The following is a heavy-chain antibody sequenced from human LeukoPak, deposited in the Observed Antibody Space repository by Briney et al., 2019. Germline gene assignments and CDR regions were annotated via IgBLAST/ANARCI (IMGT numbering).Heavy chain of an antibody. V-gene: IGHV3-7*01. Sequence: VGSLRLSCAASGFTFSSYWMSWVRQAPGKGLEWVANIKQDGSEKYYVDSVKGRFTISRDNAKNSLYLQMNSLRAEDTAVYYCARDDCSSISCYHNWFDPWGQGTLVTVSS. CDR1: GFTFSSYW. J-gene: IGHJ5*02. D-gene: IGHD2-2*01. CDR3: ARDDCSSISCYHNWFDP. CDR2: IKQDGSEK.